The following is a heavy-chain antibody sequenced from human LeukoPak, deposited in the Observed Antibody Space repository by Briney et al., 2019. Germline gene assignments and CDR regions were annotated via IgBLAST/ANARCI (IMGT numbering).Heavy chain of an antibody. J-gene: IGHJ4*02. CDR3: ARVEGYFDH. Sequence: PSETLSHTCAVYGGSFSGYYWSWIRQPPGKGLEWIGEINHSGSTNYNPSLKSRVTISVDTSKNQFSLKLSSVTAADTAVYYCARVEGYFDHWGQGTLVTVSS. V-gene: IGHV4-34*01. D-gene: IGHD3-3*01. CDR2: INHSGST. CDR1: GGSFSGYY.